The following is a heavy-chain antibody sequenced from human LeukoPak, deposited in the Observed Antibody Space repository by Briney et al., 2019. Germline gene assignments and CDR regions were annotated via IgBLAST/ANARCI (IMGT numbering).Heavy chain of an antibody. D-gene: IGHD2-21*01. J-gene: IGHJ6*03. V-gene: IGHV1-2*06. CDR3: ARVGGDRSYYYMDV. CDR2: INPNSGGT. CDR1: GYTFTGYY. Sequence: ASVKVSCKASGYTFTGYYMHWVRQAPGQGLEWMGRINPNSGGTNYAQKFRGRVTMTRDTSISTAYMELSRLRSDDTAVYYCARVGGDRSYYYMDVWGKGTTVTVSS.